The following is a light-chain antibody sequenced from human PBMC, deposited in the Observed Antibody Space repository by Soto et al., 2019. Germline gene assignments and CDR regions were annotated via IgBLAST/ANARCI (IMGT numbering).Light chain of an antibody. CDR2: AAS. CDR1: QSIYNY. V-gene: IGKV1-39*01. J-gene: IGKJ1*01. Sequence: DIQMTQSPSSLSASVGDRVTITCRASQSIYNYLNWYQQKPGKAPKLLIYAASSLQSGVPSRFGGSGSGTDFTLSISSLQPEDFATYYCQQSYSTPRTFGQGTKVEIK. CDR3: QQSYSTPRT.